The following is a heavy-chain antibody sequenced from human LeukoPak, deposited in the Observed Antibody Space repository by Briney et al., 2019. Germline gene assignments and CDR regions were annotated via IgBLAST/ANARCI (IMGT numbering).Heavy chain of an antibody. D-gene: IGHD3-16*01. V-gene: IGHV3-23*01. CDR3: ARDRGGVAFDY. Sequence: PGGSLRLSCASSGFTFGRYAMSWVRQAPGKGPEWVSAISGSADATYYADSVKGRFTISRDNAKNSLYLQMNSLRAEDTAVYYCARDRGGVAFDYWGQGTLVTVSS. CDR2: ISGSADAT. CDR1: GFTFGRYA. J-gene: IGHJ4*02.